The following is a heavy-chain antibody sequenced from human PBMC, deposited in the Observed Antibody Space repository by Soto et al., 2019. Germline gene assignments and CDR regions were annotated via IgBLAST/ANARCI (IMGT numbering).Heavy chain of an antibody. Sequence: SETLSLTCTVSGGSISSSDCYWGWIRQPPGKGLEWIGEINHSGSTNYNPSLKSRVTISVDTSKNQFSLKLSSVTAADTAVYYCARGATVAAQHIGRGSTLTYYFDYWGQGTLVTVSS. V-gene: IGHV4-39*07. CDR3: ARGATVAAQHIGRGSTLTYYFDY. CDR2: INHSGST. D-gene: IGHD2-15*01. CDR1: GGSISSSDCY. J-gene: IGHJ4*02.